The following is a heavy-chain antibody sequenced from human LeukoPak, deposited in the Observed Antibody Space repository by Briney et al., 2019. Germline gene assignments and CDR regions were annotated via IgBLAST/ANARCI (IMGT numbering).Heavy chain of an antibody. CDR2: IYPGDSDT. J-gene: IGHJ4*02. V-gene: IGHV5-51*01. D-gene: IGHD3-3*01. Sequence: GESLKISCKGSGYSFTSYWIGRVRQMPGKGLEWMGIIYPGDSDTRYSPSFQGQVTISADKSISTAYLQWSSLKASDTAMYYCARIYDFWSGYPQYYFDYWGQGTLVTVSS. CDR3: ARIYDFWSGYPQYYFDY. CDR1: GYSFTSYW.